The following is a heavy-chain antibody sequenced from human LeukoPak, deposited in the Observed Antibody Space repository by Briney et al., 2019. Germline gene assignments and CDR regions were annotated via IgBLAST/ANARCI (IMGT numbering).Heavy chain of an antibody. J-gene: IGHJ4*02. CDR2: IKEDGSVK. V-gene: IGHV3-7*01. Sequence: GGSLTLSCAASGFSFSSTLLTWVRQAPGKGLEWLANIKEDGSVKNYVDSVKGRFIISRDNAKNSLYLQMNSLRAEDTAVYYCARATKIVVVSNFDYWGQGTLVTVSS. D-gene: IGHD3-22*01. CDR1: GFSFSSTL. CDR3: ARATKIVVVSNFDY.